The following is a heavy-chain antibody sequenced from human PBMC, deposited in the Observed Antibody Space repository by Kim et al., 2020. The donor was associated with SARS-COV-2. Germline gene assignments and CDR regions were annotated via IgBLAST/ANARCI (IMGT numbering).Heavy chain of an antibody. CDR2: IITGNGYT. V-gene: IGHV1-3*04. D-gene: IGHD3-10*01. CDR3: ARDREKVRGVLSLKWFDP. Sequence: ASVKVSCRASGYTFTNNAIHWVRQAPGQRPEWMGYIITGNGYTEYSQIFQCRLTITRDTSANTAYMELTSLRSEDTAVYFCARDREKVRGVLSLKWFDPWGHGTLVNVSS. CDR1: GYTFTNNA. J-gene: IGHJ5*02.